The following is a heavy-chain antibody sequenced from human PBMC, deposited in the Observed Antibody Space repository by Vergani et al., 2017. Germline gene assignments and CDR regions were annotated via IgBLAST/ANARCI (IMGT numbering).Heavy chain of an antibody. J-gene: IGHJ4*02. CDR2: IVVGSGNT. D-gene: IGHD3-9*01. V-gene: IGHV1-58*02. CDR3: AIEVTTYDILTGYPFDY. Sequence: QMQLVQSGPEVKKPGTSVKVSCKASGFTFTSSAMQWVRQARGQRLEWIGWIVVGSGNTNYAKKFQERVTITADESTSTAYMELSSLRSEDTAVYYCAIEVTTYDILTGYPFDYWGQGTLVTVSS. CDR1: GFTFTSSA.